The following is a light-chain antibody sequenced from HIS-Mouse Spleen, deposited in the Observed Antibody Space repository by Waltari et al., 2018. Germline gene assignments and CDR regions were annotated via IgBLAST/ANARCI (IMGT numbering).Light chain of an antibody. CDR2: DDS. CDR1: NIGSKS. CDR3: QVWDSSSDHVV. J-gene: IGLJ2*01. Sequence: SYVLTQPPSVSVAPGKTARITCGGNNIGSKSVHWYQQKPGQAPVLGGYDDSDRPSGIPGRFSCSNSGNTATLTIRRVEAGDEADYYCQVWDSSSDHVVFGGGTKLTVL. V-gene: IGLV3-21*03.